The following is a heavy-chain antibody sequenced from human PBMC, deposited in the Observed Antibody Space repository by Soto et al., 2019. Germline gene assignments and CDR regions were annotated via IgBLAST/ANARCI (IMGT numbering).Heavy chain of an antibody. Sequence: EVPLVESGGGLIQPGGSLRLSCAASGVTVSRDYMSWVRQAPGKGREWDSVIYTGGSKYYADSVKGRVIFSRDIYKNTLYLQINSLTAEDTAVYYCARAYGGNPALFDPWGQGTLVTVSS. CDR2: IYTGGSK. CDR3: ARAYGGNPALFDP. D-gene: IGHD4-17*01. J-gene: IGHJ5*02. CDR1: GVTVSRDY. V-gene: IGHV3-53*01.